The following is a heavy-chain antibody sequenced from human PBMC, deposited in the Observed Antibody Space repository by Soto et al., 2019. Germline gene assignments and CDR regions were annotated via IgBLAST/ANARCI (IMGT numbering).Heavy chain of an antibody. Sequence: SETLSLTCAVYGESFSGYYWSWIRQPPGKGLEWIGEINHSGSTNYNPSLKSRVTISIHTSKNQFSLKVRSVTAADAAVFYCARGRTFYAPWGQGTLVTVSS. D-gene: IGHD2-2*01. CDR2: INHSGST. J-gene: IGHJ5*02. V-gene: IGHV4-34*01. CDR3: ARGRTFYAP. CDR1: GESFSGYY.